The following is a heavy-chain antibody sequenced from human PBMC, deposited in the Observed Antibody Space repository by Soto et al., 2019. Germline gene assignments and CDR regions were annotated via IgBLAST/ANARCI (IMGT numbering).Heavy chain of an antibody. V-gene: IGHV3-23*01. J-gene: IGHJ4*02. CDR3: AKGRSEGPYYDFWSGYFGY. CDR2: ISGSGGST. D-gene: IGHD3-3*01. Sequence: GGSLRLSCAASGFTFSSYAMSWVRQAPGKGLEWVSAISGSGGSTYYADSVKGRFTISRDNSKNTLYLQMNSLRAEDTAVYYCAKGRSEGPYYDFWSGYFGYWGQGTLVTVSS. CDR1: GFTFSSYA.